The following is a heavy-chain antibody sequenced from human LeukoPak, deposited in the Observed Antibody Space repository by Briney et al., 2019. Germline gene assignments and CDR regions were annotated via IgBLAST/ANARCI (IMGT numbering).Heavy chain of an antibody. D-gene: IGHD3-10*01. J-gene: IGHJ4*02. CDR3: AKRGVVIRVILVGFHRQAYYFDF. V-gene: IGHV3-23*01. CDR2: ISDSGGST. CDR1: GFTFSSYS. Sequence: GGSLRLSCAASGFTFSSYSMSWVRQAPGKGLEWVAGISDSGGSTNYADSVKGRFTISRDNAKNTLYLQMNSLRAEDTAVYFCAKRGVVIRVILVGFHRQAYYFDFWGQGALVTVSS.